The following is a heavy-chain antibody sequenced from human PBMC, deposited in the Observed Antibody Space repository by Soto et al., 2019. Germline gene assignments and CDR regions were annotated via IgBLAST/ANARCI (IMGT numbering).Heavy chain of an antibody. Sequence: ASVKVSCKASGGTFSSCAISWVRQAPGQGLEWMGGIIPIFGTANYAQKFQGRVTITADESTSTAYMELSSLRSEDTAVYYCAVWSGYFHYFDYWGQGTLVTVSS. J-gene: IGHJ4*02. CDR3: AVWSGYFHYFDY. CDR2: IIPIFGTA. D-gene: IGHD3-3*01. V-gene: IGHV1-69*13. CDR1: GGTFSSCA.